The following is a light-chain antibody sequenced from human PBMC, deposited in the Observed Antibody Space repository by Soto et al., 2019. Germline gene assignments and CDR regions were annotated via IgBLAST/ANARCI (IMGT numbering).Light chain of an antibody. CDR1: QSINNW. J-gene: IGKJ1*01. CDR2: DAF. V-gene: IGKV1-5*01. CDR3: QEYNSYSRT. Sequence: DIQMTQSPSTLSASVGDRVTITCRASQSINNWLAWYQQKPGKAPKLLIYDAFSLESGVPSRFSGRGSGTEFTLTISSLQPDDFATFYCQEYNSYSRTFGQGTKVEI.